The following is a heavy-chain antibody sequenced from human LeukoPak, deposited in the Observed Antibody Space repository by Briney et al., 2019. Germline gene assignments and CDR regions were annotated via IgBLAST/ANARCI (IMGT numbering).Heavy chain of an antibody. Sequence: GGSLRLSCAASGFTFTNYAMSWVRQAPGKGLEWVSGMSGRGVSTYYADSVKGWFTISSDNSKSTLYLQMNSLRAEDTAVYYCARDREYSSSWYGGALDYWGQGTLVTVSS. D-gene: IGHD6-13*01. CDR3: ARDREYSSSWYGGALDY. CDR2: MSGRGVST. CDR1: GFTFTNYA. V-gene: IGHV3-23*01. J-gene: IGHJ4*02.